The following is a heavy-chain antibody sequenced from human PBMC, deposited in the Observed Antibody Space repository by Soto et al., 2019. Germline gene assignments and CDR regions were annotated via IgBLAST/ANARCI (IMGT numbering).Heavy chain of an antibody. CDR2: IYYSGST. J-gene: IGHJ4*02. CDR3: ARHQTRYFDWFPVSYYFDY. D-gene: IGHD3-9*01. Sequence: QLQLQESGPGLVKPSETLSLTCTVSGGSISSSSYYWGWIRQPPGKGLEWIGSIYYSGSTYYNPSLKSRVTISVDTSKNQFSLKLSSVTAADTAVYYCARHQTRYFDWFPVSYYFDYWGQGTLVTVSS. V-gene: IGHV4-39*01. CDR1: GGSISSSSYY.